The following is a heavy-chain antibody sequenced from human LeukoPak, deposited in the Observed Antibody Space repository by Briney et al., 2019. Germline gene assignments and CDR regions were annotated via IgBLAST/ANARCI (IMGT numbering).Heavy chain of an antibody. D-gene: IGHD3-9*01. CDR2: INHSGST. CDR3: ARDQRFYDILTGYYKENWFDP. CDR1: GGSFSGYY. Sequence: SETLSLTCAVYGGSFSGYYWSWIREPPGKGVEWIGEINHSGSTNYNPSLKSRVTISVDSSKNKFSLKQRSVTAADTAVYYCARDQRFYDILTGYYKENWFDPWGQGTLVTVSS. V-gene: IGHV4-34*01. J-gene: IGHJ5*02.